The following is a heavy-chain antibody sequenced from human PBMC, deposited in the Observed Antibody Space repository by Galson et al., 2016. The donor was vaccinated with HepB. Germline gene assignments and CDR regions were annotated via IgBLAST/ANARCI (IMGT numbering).Heavy chain of an antibody. CDR3: ARLRMGSGLRTFDY. V-gene: IGHV2-70*04. D-gene: IGHD3-10*01. Sequence: PALVKPTQTLTLTCVFSGFSLDTREMTVGWIRQPPGKALEWLARLDWDDDKVYNSLLETRLTVSKDTTRNQVVLSMTNMDPVDTATYYFARLRMGSGLRTFDYWGRGLFVTVSS. CDR2: LDWDDDK. CDR1: GFSLDTREMT. J-gene: IGHJ4*02.